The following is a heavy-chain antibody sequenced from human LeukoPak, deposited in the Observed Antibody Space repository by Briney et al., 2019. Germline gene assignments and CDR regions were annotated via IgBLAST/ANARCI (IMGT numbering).Heavy chain of an antibody. CDR2: INHSGST. CDR1: GGSFSGYY. J-gene: IGHJ6*04. D-gene: IGHD2-2*01. CDR3: ARGPRPRIVVVPAAMRGGGRYYYGMDV. Sequence: SETLSLTCAVYGGSFSGYYWSWIRQPPGKGLEWIGEINHSGSTNYNPSLKSRVTISVDTSKNQFSLKLSSVTAADTAVYYCARGPRPRIVVVPAAMRGGGRYYYGMDVWGKGTTVTV. V-gene: IGHV4-34*01.